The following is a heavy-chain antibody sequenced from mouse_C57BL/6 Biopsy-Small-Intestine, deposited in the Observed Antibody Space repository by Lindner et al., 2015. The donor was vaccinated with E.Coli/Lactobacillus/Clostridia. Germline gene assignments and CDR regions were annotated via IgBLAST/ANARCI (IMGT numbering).Heavy chain of an antibody. CDR2: INPNNGGT. CDR3: ASLTGTKGHFDY. CDR1: GYTFTDYY. D-gene: IGHD4-1*01. Sequence: VQLQESGPELVKPGASVKISCKASGYTFTDYYMNWVKQSHGKSLEWIGDINPNNGGTSYNQKFKGKATLTVDKSSSTAYMELRSLTSEDSAVYYCASLTGTKGHFDYWGQGTTLTVSS. V-gene: IGHV1-26*01. J-gene: IGHJ2*01.